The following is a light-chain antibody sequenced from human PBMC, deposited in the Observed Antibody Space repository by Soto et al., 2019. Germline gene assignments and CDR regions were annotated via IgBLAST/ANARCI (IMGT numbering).Light chain of an antibody. CDR2: GVS. CDR3: RQSYTAPSIT. CDR1: QSISSS. J-gene: IGKJ5*01. Sequence: DIQMTQSPSSLSASVGDKVTITCRASQSISSSLNWYQHKSGKAPNLLIYGVSRLQGGVPSRFSGSGSGTDFTLSISSLQPEDFATYYCRQSYTAPSITFGQGTRLEIK. V-gene: IGKV1-39*01.